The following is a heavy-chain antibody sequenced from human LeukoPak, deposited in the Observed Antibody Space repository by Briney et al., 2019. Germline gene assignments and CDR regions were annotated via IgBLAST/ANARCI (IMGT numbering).Heavy chain of an antibody. J-gene: IGHJ4*02. CDR3: VVAGSTALLYYFDY. CDR2: ISWNSGSI. D-gene: IGHD6-19*01. Sequence: PGGSLRLSCAASGFTFDDYAMHWVRQAPGKGLEWVSGISWNSGSIGYADSVKGRFTISRDNAKNSLYLQMNSLRAEDTALYYCVVAGSTALLYYFDYWGQGTLVTVSS. CDR1: GFTFDDYA. V-gene: IGHV3-9*01.